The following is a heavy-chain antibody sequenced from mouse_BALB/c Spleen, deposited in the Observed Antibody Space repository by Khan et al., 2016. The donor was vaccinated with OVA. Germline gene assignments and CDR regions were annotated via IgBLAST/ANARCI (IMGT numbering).Heavy chain of an antibody. D-gene: IGHD1-1*01. V-gene: IGHV1S41*01. Sequence: DLVKPGASVKLSCKASGYTFTSYWINWIKQRPGQGLEWIGRIAPGSGSSSYNEMFKGTAILTVDTYSSTAYIQLSSLSSEDSSYYFFATSNYYGSSLYALDYWGQGTSVTVSS. CDR2: IAPGSGSS. CDR1: GYTFTSYW. J-gene: IGHJ4*01. CDR3: ATSNYYGSSLYALDY.